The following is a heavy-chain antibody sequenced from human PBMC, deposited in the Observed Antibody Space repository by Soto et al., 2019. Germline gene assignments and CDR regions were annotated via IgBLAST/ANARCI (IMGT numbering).Heavy chain of an antibody. CDR2: IFNSDDT. V-gene: IGHV4-39*01. D-gene: IGHD3-22*01. Sequence: QLQLLESGPGLVKPSETLFLSCTVSGGSIITSSYYWAWIRQPPGKGLEWIGSIFNSDDTYYSPSLKSRVSLSLDESEHQFSLNLNSVTAPDTAGYYCARLDSSGALDHWGGGTLVPVSS. CDR1: GGSIITSSYY. CDR3: ARLDSSGALDH. J-gene: IGHJ4*02.